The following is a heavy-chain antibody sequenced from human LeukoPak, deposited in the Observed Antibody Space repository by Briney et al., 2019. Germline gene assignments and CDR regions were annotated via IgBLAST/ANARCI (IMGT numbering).Heavy chain of an antibody. D-gene: IGHD2-21*02. CDR2: IYYSGST. CDR1: GGSISSYY. V-gene: IGHV4-59*01. J-gene: IGHJ4*02. Sequence: SETLSLTCTVSGGSISSYYWSWIRQPPGKELEWIGYIYYSGSTNYNPSLKSRVTISVDTSKNQFSLKLSSVTAADTAVYYCARHPYCGGDCFPPYYFDYWGQGTLVTVSS. CDR3: ARHPYCGGDCFPPYYFDY.